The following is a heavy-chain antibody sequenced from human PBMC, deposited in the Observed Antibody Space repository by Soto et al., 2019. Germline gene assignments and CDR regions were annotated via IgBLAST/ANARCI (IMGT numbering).Heavy chain of an antibody. V-gene: IGHV4-59*01. J-gene: IGHJ4*02. CDR2: IYYSGST. D-gene: IGHD1-26*01. CDR1: GGSISSYY. Sequence: PSETLSLTCTVSGGSISSYYWSWIRQPPGKGLEWIGYIYYSGSTNYNPSLKSRVTISVDTSKNQFSLKLSSVTAADTAVYYCARHRVGATYFDYWGQGTLVTVS. CDR3: ARHRVGATYFDY.